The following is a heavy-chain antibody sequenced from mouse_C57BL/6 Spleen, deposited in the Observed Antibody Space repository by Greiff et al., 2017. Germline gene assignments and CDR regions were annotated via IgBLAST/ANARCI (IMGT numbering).Heavy chain of an antibody. CDR3: AKNNGSSHWYFDV. D-gene: IGHD1-1*01. V-gene: IGHV2-5*01. CDR1: GFSLTSYG. CDR2: IWRGGST. J-gene: IGHJ1*03. Sequence: QVQLQQSGPGLVQPSQSLSITCTVSGFSLTSYGVHWVRQSPGKGLEWLGVIWRGGSTDYNAAFMSRLSITKDNSKSKVFFKMNSLQADDTAIYYCAKNNGSSHWYFDVWGTGTTVTVSS.